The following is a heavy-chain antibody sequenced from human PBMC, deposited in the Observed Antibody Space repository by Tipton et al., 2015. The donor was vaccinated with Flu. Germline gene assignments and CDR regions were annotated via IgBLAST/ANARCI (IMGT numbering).Heavy chain of an antibody. CDR3: ARDPFLGTGDAFDV. CDR1: GFTFDDYA. V-gene: IGHV3-9*01. J-gene: IGHJ3*01. CDR2: ISWNSGTI. Sequence: SLRLSCAASGFTFDDYAMHWVRQPPGKGLQWVSGISWNSGTIAYADSVRGRFTISRDNAKRSVYLQMNSLRVEDTAVYYCARDPFLGTGDAFDVWGRGTMVTVSS. D-gene: IGHD2/OR15-2a*01.